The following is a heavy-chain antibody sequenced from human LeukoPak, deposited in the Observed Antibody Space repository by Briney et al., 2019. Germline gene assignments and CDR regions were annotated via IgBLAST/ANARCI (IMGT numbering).Heavy chain of an antibody. V-gene: IGHV4-61*02. CDR3: AVTTVTSWCFDY. CDR2: IYTSGST. J-gene: IGHJ4*02. D-gene: IGHD4-17*01. Sequence: PSQTLSLTCTVSGGSISSGSYYWSWIRQPAGKGLEWIGRIYTSGSTNYNPSLKSRVTISVDTSKNQFSLKLSSVAAADTAVYYCAVTTVTSWCFDYWGQGTLVTVSS. CDR1: GGSISSGSYY.